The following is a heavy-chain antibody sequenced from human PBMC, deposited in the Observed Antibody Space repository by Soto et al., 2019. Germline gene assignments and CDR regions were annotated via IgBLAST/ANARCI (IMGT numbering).Heavy chain of an antibody. CDR2: ISGSGGST. Sequence: GSLRLSCAASGFTFSSYAMSWVRQAPWKGLEWVSAISGSGGSTYYADSVKGRFTISRDNSKNTLYLQMNSLRAEDTAVYYCAKDLYRIISAAAGILLDYWGKGTLVTVSS. D-gene: IGHD6-13*01. V-gene: IGHV3-23*01. J-gene: IGHJ4*02. CDR3: AKDLYRIISAAAGILLDY. CDR1: GFTFSSYA.